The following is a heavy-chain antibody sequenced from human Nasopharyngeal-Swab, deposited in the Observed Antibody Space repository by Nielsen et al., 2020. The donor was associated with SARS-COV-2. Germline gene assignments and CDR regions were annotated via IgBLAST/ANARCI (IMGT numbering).Heavy chain of an antibody. CDR1: DGSISSGGYY. CDR2: IYYSGST. Sequence: TLSLTCTVSDGSISSGGYYWSWIRQHPGKGLEWIGYIYYSGSTYYNPSLKSRVTISVDTSKNQFSLKLSSVTAADTAVYYCARVHGSGSYWDYYYYMDVWGKGTTVTVSS. J-gene: IGHJ6*03. V-gene: IGHV4-31*03. D-gene: IGHD3-10*01. CDR3: ARVHGSGSYWDYYYYMDV.